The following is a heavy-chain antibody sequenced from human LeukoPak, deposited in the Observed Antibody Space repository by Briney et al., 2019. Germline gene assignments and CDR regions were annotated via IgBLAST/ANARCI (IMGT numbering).Heavy chain of an antibody. J-gene: IGHJ4*02. D-gene: IGHD3-22*01. CDR2: IDNSGDSA. V-gene: IGHV3-21*01. CDR3: ARAVITMITDY. CDR1: GFTFNTFA. Sequence: GGSLRLSCTASGFTFNTFAMNWVRQAPGKGLDWVSTIDNSGDSAFYADSVKGRFTISRDNAKNSLYLQMNSLRAEDTAVYYCARAVITMITDYWGQGTLVTVSS.